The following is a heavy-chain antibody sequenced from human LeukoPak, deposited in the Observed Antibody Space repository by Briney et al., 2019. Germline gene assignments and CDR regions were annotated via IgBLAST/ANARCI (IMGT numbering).Heavy chain of an antibody. V-gene: IGHV1-8*01. CDR2: MNPTGGKT. CDR1: GYTFTSYTSYD. J-gene: IGHJ3*01. CDR3: ARGFYDSSGYSHDAFDV. D-gene: IGHD3-22*01. Sequence: ASVKVSCKASGYTFTSYTSYDINWVRQASGQGLEWMGWMNPTGGKTGYAQMFQGRVTMTWDTSLNTVYMELSGLTSEDTAAYYCARGFYDSSGYSHDAFDVWGQGSMVTVSS.